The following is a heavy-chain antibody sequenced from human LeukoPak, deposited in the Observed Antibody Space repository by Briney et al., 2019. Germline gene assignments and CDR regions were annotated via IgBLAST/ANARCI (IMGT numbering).Heavy chain of an antibody. CDR3: ARRGGSHFDY. D-gene: IGHD2-15*01. Sequence: SETLSLTCAVSGYSISSGYYWGWIRQPPGKGLEWIGSIYHSGSTYDNPSLKSRVTISVDTSKNQFYLKLSSVTAADTAVYYCARRGGSHFDYWGQGTLVTVSS. CDR1: GYSISSGYY. CDR2: IYHSGST. V-gene: IGHV4-38-2*01. J-gene: IGHJ4*02.